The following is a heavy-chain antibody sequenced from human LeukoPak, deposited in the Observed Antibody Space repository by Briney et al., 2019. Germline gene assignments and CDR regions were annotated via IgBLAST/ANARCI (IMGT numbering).Heavy chain of an antibody. D-gene: IGHD4-23*01. Sequence: ASVTVSCKASGYTFTGYYMHWVRQAPGQGLEWMGRINPNSGGTNYAQKFQGRVTMTRDTSISTAYMELSRLRSDDTAVYYCASIYGGNSGYYFDYWGQGTLVTVSS. J-gene: IGHJ4*02. V-gene: IGHV1-2*06. CDR2: INPNSGGT. CDR3: ASIYGGNSGYYFDY. CDR1: GYTFTGYY.